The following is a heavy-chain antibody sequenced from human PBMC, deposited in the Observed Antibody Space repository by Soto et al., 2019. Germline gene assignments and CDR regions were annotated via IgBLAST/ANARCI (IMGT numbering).Heavy chain of an antibody. CDR1: GGSISSYY. Sequence: SETLSLTCTVSGGSISSYYWSWIRQPPGKGLEWIGSIYYSGSTYYNPSLKSRVTISVDTSKNQFSLKLSSVTAADTAVYYCARKDSSSRGDYFDYWGQGTLVTVSS. V-gene: IGHV4-39*01. J-gene: IGHJ4*02. CDR2: IYYSGST. D-gene: IGHD6-13*01. CDR3: ARKDSSSRGDYFDY.